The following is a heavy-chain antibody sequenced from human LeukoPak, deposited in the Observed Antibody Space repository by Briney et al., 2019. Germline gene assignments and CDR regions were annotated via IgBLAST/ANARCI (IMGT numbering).Heavy chain of an antibody. Sequence: PSETLSLTCTVSGGSISSNTHYWVWVRQPPGKGLEWIGSIYYTGSTYFSPSLKSRVAIPVDTSKSQFSLKLSSVTAADTAVYFCARNFRTDIRIDYWGQGTLVTVSP. J-gene: IGHJ4*02. D-gene: IGHD3/OR15-3a*01. CDR2: IYYTGST. CDR1: GGSISSNTHY. CDR3: ARNFRTDIRIDY. V-gene: IGHV4-39*01.